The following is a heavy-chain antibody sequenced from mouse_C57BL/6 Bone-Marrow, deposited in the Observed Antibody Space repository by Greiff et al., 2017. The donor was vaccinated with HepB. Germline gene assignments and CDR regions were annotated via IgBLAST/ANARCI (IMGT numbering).Heavy chain of an antibody. V-gene: IGHV5-6*01. CDR3: ARTIDYGIFYWYFDV. J-gene: IGHJ1*03. Sequence: EVQLVESGGDLVKPGGSLKLSCAASGFTFSSYGMSWVRQTPDKRLEWVATISSGGSYTYYPDSVKGRFTISRDNAKNTLYLQRSSLKSEDTAMYYCARTIDYGIFYWYFDVWGTGTTVTVSS. CDR1: GFTFSSYG. CDR2: ISSGGSYT. D-gene: IGHD1-1*01.